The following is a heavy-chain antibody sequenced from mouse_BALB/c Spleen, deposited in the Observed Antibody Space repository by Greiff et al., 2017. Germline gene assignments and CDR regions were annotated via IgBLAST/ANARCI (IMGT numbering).Heavy chain of an antibody. V-gene: IGHV1S135*01. CDR3: ARKQYGKGYYAMDY. D-gene: IGHD2-10*02. CDR2: IDPYNGGT. J-gene: IGHJ4*01. CDR1: GYAFTSYN. Sequence: VQLKESGPELVKPGASVKVSCKASGYAFTSYNMYWVKQSHGKSLEWIGYIDPYNGGTSYNQKFKGKATLTVDKSSSTAYMHLNSLTSEDSAVYYCARKQYGKGYYAMDYWGQGTSVTVSS.